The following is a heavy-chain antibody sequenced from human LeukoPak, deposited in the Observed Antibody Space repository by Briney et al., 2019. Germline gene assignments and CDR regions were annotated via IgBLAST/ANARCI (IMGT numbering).Heavy chain of an antibody. J-gene: IGHJ4*02. V-gene: IGHV1-18*01. CDR3: ARVGATNSFDY. D-gene: IGHD1-26*01. CDR2: ISAYNGNT. Sequence: ASVKVSCKASGYTFTSYGISWVRQAPGQGLEWMGWISAYNGNTNYAQKLQGRVTMTTDPSTSTAYMELRNLRSDDTAVYYCARVGATNSFDYWGQGTLVTVSS. CDR1: GYTFTSYG.